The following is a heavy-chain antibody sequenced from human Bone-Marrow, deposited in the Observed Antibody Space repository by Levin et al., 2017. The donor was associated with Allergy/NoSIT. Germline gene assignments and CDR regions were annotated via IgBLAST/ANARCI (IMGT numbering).Heavy chain of an antibody. CDR3: AIVVVAATNSPEFDY. CDR2: ISSSSSYI. CDR1: GFTFSSYS. D-gene: IGHD2-15*01. J-gene: IGHJ4*02. Sequence: GGSLRLSCAASGFTFSSYSMNWVRQAPGKGLEWVSSISSSSSYIYYADSVKGRFTISRDNAKNSLYLQMNSLRAEDTAVYYCAIVVVAATNSPEFDYWGQGTLVTVSS. V-gene: IGHV3-21*01.